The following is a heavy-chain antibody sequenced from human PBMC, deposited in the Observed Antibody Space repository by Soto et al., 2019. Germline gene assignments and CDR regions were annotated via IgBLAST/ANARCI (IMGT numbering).Heavy chain of an antibody. CDR1: GFTFSSYS. CDR2: ISSSTI. CDR3: ARGQQQLHY. J-gene: IGHJ4*02. D-gene: IGHD6-13*01. V-gene: IGHV3-48*01. Sequence: GGSLRLSCAASGFTFSSYSMNWVRQAPGKGLEWVSYISSSTIYYADSVKGRFTVSRDNAKNSLYLQMNSLRAEDTAVYYCARGQQQLHYWGQGTLVTVSS.